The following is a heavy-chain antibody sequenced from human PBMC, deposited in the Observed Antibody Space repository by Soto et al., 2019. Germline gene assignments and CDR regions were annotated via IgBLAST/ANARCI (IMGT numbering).Heavy chain of an antibody. V-gene: IGHV2-5*02. CDR2: IYWDDDK. D-gene: IGHD2-15*01. Sequence: QITLKESGPTLVNPTQTLTLTCTFSGFSLSTRGVGVGWIRQPPGKALEWLALIYWDDDKRYSPSLKSRLTMTKDTSKNQVFLTMTNIDPVDTATYYCAHILVDCSGGSCYDQGFDYWGQGTLVTVSS. J-gene: IGHJ4*02. CDR3: AHILVDCSGGSCYDQGFDY. CDR1: GFSLSTRGVG.